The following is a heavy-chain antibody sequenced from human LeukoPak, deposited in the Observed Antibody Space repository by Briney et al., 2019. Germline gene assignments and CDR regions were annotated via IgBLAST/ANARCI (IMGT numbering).Heavy chain of an antibody. CDR2: ISATDGST. V-gene: IGHV3-23*01. CDR3: VACASASCYGERFDP. J-gene: IGHJ5*02. Sequence: SGGSLRLSCAASGFTFASHAMTWVRQAPGKGLEWVSSISATDGSTYYADSVRGRFTISRDNSKNTLFLQMNSLGAEDTALYYCVACASASCYGERFDPWGQGTLVTVSS. D-gene: IGHD2-2*01. CDR1: GFTFASHA.